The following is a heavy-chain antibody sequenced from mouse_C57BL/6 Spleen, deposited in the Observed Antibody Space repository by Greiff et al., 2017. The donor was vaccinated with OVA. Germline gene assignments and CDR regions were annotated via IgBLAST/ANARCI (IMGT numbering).Heavy chain of an antibody. Sequence: EVQLVESGGGLVKPGGSLKLSCAASGFTFSDYGMHWVRQAPEKGLEWVAYISSGSSTIYYADTVKGRFTISRDNAKNTLFLQMTSLRSEDTAMYYCAKGDYDYLDYWGQGTTLTVSS. D-gene: IGHD2-4*01. J-gene: IGHJ2*01. CDR1: GFTFSDYG. CDR3: AKGDYDYLDY. V-gene: IGHV5-17*01. CDR2: ISSGSSTI.